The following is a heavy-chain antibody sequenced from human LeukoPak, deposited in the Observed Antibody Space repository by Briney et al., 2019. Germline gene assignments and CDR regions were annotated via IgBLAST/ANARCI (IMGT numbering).Heavy chain of an antibody. J-gene: IGHJ4*02. CDR2: IYYSGST. Sequence: SETLSLTCTVSGGSISSYYWSWIRQPPGKGLEWIGYIYYSGSTNYNPSLKSRVTISVDTSKNQFSLKLSSATAADTAVYYCARGKGYNYYFDYWGQETLVTVSS. CDR3: ARGKGYNYYFDY. CDR1: GGSISSYY. D-gene: IGHD5-24*01. V-gene: IGHV4-59*01.